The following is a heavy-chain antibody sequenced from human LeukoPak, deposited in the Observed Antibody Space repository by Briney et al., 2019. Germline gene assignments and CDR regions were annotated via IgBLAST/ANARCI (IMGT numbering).Heavy chain of an antibody. J-gene: IGHJ4*02. CDR2: ISSSSSYI. CDR1: GFTFSSYD. D-gene: IGHD3-3*01. V-gene: IGHV3-21*01. Sequence: PGGSLRLSCAASGFTFSSYDMNWVRQAPGKGLEWVSSISSSSSYIYYADSVKGRFTISRDNAKNTLYLQMNSLRAEDTAVYSGARDSPLITIFGVARGRFDYWGQVTLVTVSS. CDR3: ARDSPLITIFGVARGRFDY.